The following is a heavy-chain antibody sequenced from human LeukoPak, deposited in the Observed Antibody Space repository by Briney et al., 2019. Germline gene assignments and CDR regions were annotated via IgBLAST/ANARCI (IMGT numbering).Heavy chain of an antibody. D-gene: IGHD5-24*01. J-gene: IGHJ4*02. CDR3: ARGGDGYNYFDS. V-gene: IGHV4-59*01. CDR1: GVINSGY. Sequence: PSETLCLTCTVSGVINSGYWSWIRQPPGKGLEWIGYDFWSGTSKYNPSLRSRATISVDTSKNRFFLTLTSVTAADTAVYYCARGGDGYNYFDSWGQGILVTVSS. CDR2: DFWSGTS.